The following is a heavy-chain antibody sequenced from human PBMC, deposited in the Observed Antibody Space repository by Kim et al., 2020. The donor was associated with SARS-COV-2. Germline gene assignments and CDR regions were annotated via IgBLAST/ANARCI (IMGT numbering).Heavy chain of an antibody. CDR1: GYTFTNYG. CDR2: ISAYNGKT. D-gene: IGHD7-27*01. J-gene: IGHJ5*02. Sequence: VKVSCKASGYTFTNYGISWVRQAPGQGLEWMGWISAYNGKTYYAQRLQGRVTMTTATSTSTANMELRSLRSDDTALYYCARSPKLGNTWFDLWGQGTL. V-gene: IGHV1-18*01. CDR3: ARSPKLGNTWFDL.